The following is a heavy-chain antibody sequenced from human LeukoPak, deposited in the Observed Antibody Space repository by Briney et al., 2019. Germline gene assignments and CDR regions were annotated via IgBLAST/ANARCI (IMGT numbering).Heavy chain of an antibody. CDR3: AGATYSSGWDY. CDR2: IYYSGST. V-gene: IGHV4-59*01. J-gene: IGHJ4*02. CDR1: GGSISSYY. D-gene: IGHD6-19*01. Sequence: PSETLSLTCTVSGGSISSYYWSWIRQPPGKGLEWIGYIYYSGSTNYNPSLKSRVTISVDTSKNQFSLKLSSATAADTAVYYCAGATYSSGWDYWGQGTLVTVSS.